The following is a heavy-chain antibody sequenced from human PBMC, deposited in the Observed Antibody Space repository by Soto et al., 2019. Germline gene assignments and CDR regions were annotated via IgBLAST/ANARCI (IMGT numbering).Heavy chain of an antibody. CDR1: GYNFTSYG. J-gene: IGHJ4*02. CDR2: ISAYNGNT. Sequence: GDSVKVSCKASGYNFTSYGISWVRQAPGQGLEWMGWISAYNGNTNYAQKLQGRVTMTKDTSTSTAYMELRSLRSDDTAVYYCARSPNSYYYDSSGSSDYWGQGALVTVSS. D-gene: IGHD3-22*01. V-gene: IGHV1-18*01. CDR3: ARSPNSYYYDSSGSSDY.